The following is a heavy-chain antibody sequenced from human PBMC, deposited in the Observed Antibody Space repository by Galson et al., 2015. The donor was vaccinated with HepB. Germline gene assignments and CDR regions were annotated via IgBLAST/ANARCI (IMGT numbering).Heavy chain of an antibody. CDR3: TTLYYYDSSGYYYTDY. J-gene: IGHJ4*02. D-gene: IGHD3-22*01. V-gene: IGHV3-15*01. CDR1: GFTFGNAW. Sequence: SLRLSCAASGFTFGNAWMSWVRQAPGKGLEWVGRIKSKTDGGTTDYAAPVKGRFTISRDDSKNTLYLQMNSLKTEDTAVYYCTTLYYYDSSGYYYTDYWGQGTLVTVSS. CDR2: IKSKTDGGTT.